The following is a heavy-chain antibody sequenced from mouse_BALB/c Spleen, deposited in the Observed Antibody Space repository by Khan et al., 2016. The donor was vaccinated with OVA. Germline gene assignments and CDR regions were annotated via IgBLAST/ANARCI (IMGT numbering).Heavy chain of an antibody. J-gene: IGHJ3*01. CDR3: AGGSGCGSFFAY. Sequence: QVQLKQSGGDLVRPGASVKLSCKTSGYTFTSYWIHWVKQRPGQGLEWIARIYPGTGSTYYNEKFKGKATLTADNSSSTAYMQLSSLKSEDSSVYHYAGGSGCGSFFAYWGQGTLVTVSA. CDR2: IYPGTGST. D-gene: IGHD1-1*02. V-gene: IGHV1-76*01. CDR1: GYTFTSYW.